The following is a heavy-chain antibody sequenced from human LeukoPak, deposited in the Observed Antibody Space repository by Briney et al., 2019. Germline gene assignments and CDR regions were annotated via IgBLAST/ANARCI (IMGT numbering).Heavy chain of an antibody. CDR3: GRINYNGDY. D-gene: IGHD3-10*01. V-gene: IGHV3-74*01. Sequence: GRSLRLSCAASGFTLSRYGVHWVRQPPGKGLMWLSRTNEDGSYADYADSVKGRFTISRDNAKNTVYLQMNSLRTEDTAVYFCGRINYNGDYWGRGTLVTVSS. J-gene: IGHJ4*02. CDR2: TNEDGSYA. CDR1: GFTLSRYG.